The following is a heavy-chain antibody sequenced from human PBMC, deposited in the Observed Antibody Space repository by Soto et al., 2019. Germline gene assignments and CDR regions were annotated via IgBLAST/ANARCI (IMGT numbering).Heavy chain of an antibody. CDR3: ARDGVEMATITHYYYGMDV. V-gene: IGHV3-21*01. Sequence: PGGSLRLSCAASGFTFSSYSMNWVRQAPGKGLEWVSSISSSSSYIYYADSVKGRFTISRDNAKNSLYLQMNSLRAEDTAVYYCARDGVEMATITHYYYGMDVWGRGTTVTVSS. CDR1: GFTFSSYS. CDR2: ISSSSSYI. J-gene: IGHJ6*02. D-gene: IGHD5-12*01.